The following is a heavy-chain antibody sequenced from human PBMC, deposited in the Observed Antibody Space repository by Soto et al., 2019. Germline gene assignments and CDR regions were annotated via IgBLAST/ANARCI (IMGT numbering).Heavy chain of an antibody. CDR2: INPNSGGT. Sequence: QGQLVQSGAEVKKPGASVKVSCKASGYTFTGYYMHWVRQAPGQGLEWMGWINPNSGGTNYAQKFQGWVTMTRDTSISTAYMELSRLRSDDTAVYYCARGDIVVVVAATHGNWFDPWGQGTLVTVSS. CDR3: ARGDIVVVVAATHGNWFDP. CDR1: GYTFTGYY. V-gene: IGHV1-2*04. D-gene: IGHD2-15*01. J-gene: IGHJ5*02.